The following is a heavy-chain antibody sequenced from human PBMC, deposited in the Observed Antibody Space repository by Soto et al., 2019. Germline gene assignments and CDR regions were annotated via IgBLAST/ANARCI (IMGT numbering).Heavy chain of an antibody. CDR3: ASGGGLPRYC. CDR1: GGSIRSGGYS. J-gene: IGHJ4*02. V-gene: IGHV4-30-2*01. D-gene: IGHD3-10*01. Sequence: QLQLQESGSGLVKPSQTLSLTCAVSGGSIRSGGYSWSWIRQPPGKGLEWIGYIYHSGSTYYNPSLKRRFTISVARSKYQFSLKLSFVTAADTAVYYCASGGGLPRYCWGQGTLVTVSS. CDR2: IYHSGST.